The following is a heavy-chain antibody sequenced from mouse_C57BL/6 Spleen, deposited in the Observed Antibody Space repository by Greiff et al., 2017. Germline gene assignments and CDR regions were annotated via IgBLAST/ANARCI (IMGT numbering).Heavy chain of an antibody. V-gene: IGHV2-2*01. D-gene: IGHD2-5*01. J-gene: IGHJ2*01. Sequence: QVQLQQSGPGLVQPSQSLSITCTVSGFSLTSYGVHWVRQSPGKGLEWLGVIWSGGSSDYNAAFISRLSISKDKSKSQVFFKMNRLQADDTAIYYCASSYYSNYADYWGQGTTLTVSA. CDR3: ASSYYSNYADY. CDR2: IWSGGSS. CDR1: GFSLTSYG.